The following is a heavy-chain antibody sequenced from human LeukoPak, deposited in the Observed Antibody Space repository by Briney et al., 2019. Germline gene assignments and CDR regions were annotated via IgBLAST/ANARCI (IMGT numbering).Heavy chain of an antibody. CDR3: ARDRRDGKTRGRIYYYMDV. V-gene: IGHV1-46*01. CDR1: GYTFTSYY. CDR2: INPSGGST. D-gene: IGHD4-23*01. Sequence: ASVKVSCKAPGYTFTSYYMHWVRQAPGQGLEWMGIINPSGGSTSYAQKFQGRVTMTRDMSTSTVYMELSSLRSEDTAVYYCARDRRDGKTRGRIYYYMDVWGKGTTVTVSS. J-gene: IGHJ6*03.